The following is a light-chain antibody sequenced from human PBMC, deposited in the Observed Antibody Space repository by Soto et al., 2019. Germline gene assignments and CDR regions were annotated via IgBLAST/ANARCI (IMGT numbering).Light chain of an antibody. J-gene: IGKJ1*01. CDR3: QQYGSSPPKT. V-gene: IGKV3-20*01. CDR2: GAS. Sequence: EIVLTQSPGSLSLSPGERATLSCRASQTISSSYLAWYQQKPGQAPRLLIYGASSRATGIPDRFSGSGSGTEFTLTLSGLEPEDFAMYYCQQYGSSPPKTFGQGTKVEIK. CDR1: QTISSSY.